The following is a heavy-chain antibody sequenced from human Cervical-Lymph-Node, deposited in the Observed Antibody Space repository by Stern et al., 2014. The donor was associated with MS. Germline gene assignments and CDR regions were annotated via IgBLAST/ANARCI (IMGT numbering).Heavy chain of an antibody. V-gene: IGHV3-33*01. Sequence: QLVESGGGVVQPGRSLRLSCAASGFTFSSYGMHWVRQAPGKGLEWGAVIWYDGSNKYYADSVKGRFTISRDNSKNTLYLQMNSLRAEDTAVYYCARETGTGTSYGMDVWGQGTTVTVSS. CDR1: GFTFSSYG. CDR2: IWYDGSNK. CDR3: ARETGTGTSYGMDV. J-gene: IGHJ6*02. D-gene: IGHD3/OR15-3a*01.